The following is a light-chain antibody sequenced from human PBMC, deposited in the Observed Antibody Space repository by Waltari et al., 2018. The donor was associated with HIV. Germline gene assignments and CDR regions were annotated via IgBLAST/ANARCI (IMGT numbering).Light chain of an antibody. CDR1: SSNIGSKY. CDR2: RNN. V-gene: IGLV1-47*01. CDR3: AAWDDSLL. J-gene: IGLJ2*01. Sequence: QSVLTQPPSASGTPGQRVTISCSGSSSNIGSKYVYWYQQLQGTAPKRRIYRNNQRPSGVPDRFSGSKSCTSASLAISGLRSEDEADYYCAAWDDSLLFGGGTKLTVL.